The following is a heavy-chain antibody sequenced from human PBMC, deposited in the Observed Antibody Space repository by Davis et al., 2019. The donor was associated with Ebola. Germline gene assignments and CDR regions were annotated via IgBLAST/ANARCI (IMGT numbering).Heavy chain of an antibody. V-gene: IGHV3-73*01. CDR1: GFTFSGSA. J-gene: IGHJ5*02. CDR2: IRSKANSYAT. CDR3: TRGLLYGRNWFDP. Sequence: ESLKISCAASGFTFSGSAMHWVRQASWKGLEWVGRIRSKANSYATAYAASVKGRFTISRDDSKNTAYLQMNSLKTEDTAVYYCTRGLLYGRNWFDPWGQGTLVTVSS. D-gene: IGHD2-2*02.